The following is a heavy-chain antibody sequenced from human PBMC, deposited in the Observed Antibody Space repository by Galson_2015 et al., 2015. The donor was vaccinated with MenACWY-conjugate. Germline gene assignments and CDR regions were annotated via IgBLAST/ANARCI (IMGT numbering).Heavy chain of an antibody. Sequence: SETLSLTCSVSGASITANYWSWIRQPPGKGLEWIGYNYYSGGTSYNPSLKSRVTISIDTSTNKFSLKLSSVTAADTAVDFCAKLRGNALIMVWGQGTLVTVSS. CDR3: AKLRGNALIMV. J-gene: IGHJ4*02. CDR1: GASITANY. CDR2: NYYSGGT. D-gene: IGHD2-8*01. V-gene: IGHV4-59*08.